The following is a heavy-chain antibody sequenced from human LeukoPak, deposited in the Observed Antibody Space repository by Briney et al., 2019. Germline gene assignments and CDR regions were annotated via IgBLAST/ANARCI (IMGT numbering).Heavy chain of an antibody. V-gene: IGHV3-49*04. CDR2: IGSKAYGRTT. J-gene: IGHJ3*02. D-gene: IGHD3-22*01. Sequence: GGSLRLSCTASGFTFGDYVMSWVRQAPGKGLEWVGFIGSKAYGRTTKNAASVKGRFTISRDDSRSIAYLQMNSLKTEDTAVYYCTRRYNYDSSGYYYVRDAFDIWGQGTMVTVSS. CDR3: TRRYNYDSSGYYYVRDAFDI. CDR1: GFTFGDYV.